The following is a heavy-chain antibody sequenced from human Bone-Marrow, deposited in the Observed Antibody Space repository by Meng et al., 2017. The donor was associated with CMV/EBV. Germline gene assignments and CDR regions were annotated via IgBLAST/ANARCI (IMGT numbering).Heavy chain of an antibody. J-gene: IGHJ3*02. V-gene: IGHV3-30*02. CDR3: ARDFRFLEWLYIDAFDI. D-gene: IGHD3-3*01. CDR1: GFTFSSYG. Sequence: GESLKISCAASGFTFSSYGMHWVRQAPGKGLEWVAFIRYDGSNKYYADSVKGRFTISRDNSKNTLYLQMNSLRAEDTAVYYCARDFRFLEWLYIDAFDIWGQGTMVTVSS. CDR2: IRYDGSNK.